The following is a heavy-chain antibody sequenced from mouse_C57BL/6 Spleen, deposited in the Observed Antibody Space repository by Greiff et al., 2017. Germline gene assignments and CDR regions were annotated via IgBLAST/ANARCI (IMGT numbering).Heavy chain of an antibody. CDR3: AKPRRSSPYYAMDD. J-gene: IGHJ4*01. CDR2: INPSNGGT. D-gene: IGHD1-1*01. V-gene: IGHV1-53*01. CDR1: GYTFTSYW. Sequence: QVQLQQPGTELVKPGASVKLSCKASGYTFTSYWMHWVKQRPGQGLEWIGNINPSNGGTNYNEKFKSKATLTVDKSSSPAYMQLSSLTSEDAAVYYCAKPRRSSPYYAMDDWGQGTSVTVSS.